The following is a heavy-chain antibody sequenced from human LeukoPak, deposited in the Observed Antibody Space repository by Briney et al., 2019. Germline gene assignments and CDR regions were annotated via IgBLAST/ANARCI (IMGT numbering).Heavy chain of an antibody. Sequence: ASVKVSCKASGYTFTGYYIHWVRQAPGQGLEWMGWINTNTGNPTYAQGFTGRFVFSLDTSVSTAYLQISSLKAEDTAVYYCARIYDSSGYYYDVNDYWGQGTLVTVSS. D-gene: IGHD3-22*01. CDR1: GYTFTGYY. CDR3: ARIYDSSGYYYDVNDY. CDR2: INTNTGNP. V-gene: IGHV7-4-1*02. J-gene: IGHJ4*02.